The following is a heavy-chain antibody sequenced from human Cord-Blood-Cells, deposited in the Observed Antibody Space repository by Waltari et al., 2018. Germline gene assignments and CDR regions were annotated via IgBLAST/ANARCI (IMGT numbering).Heavy chain of an antibody. CDR1: GGTFSSYA. CDR2: IISILGKA. Sequence: QVQLVQSGAEVKKPGSSVKVSCKASGGTFSSYAISWVRQAPGQGLEWMGRIISILGKAKYAQKFQGRVTITADKYTSTADMERSSLRSEDTAVYDCARARRSSSWYYYYYYYMDVWGKGTTVTVSS. J-gene: IGHJ6*03. V-gene: IGHV1-69*09. D-gene: IGHD6-13*01. CDR3: ARARRSSSWYYYYYYYMDV.